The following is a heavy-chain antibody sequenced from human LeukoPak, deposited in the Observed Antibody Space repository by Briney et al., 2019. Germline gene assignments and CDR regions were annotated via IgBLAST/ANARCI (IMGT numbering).Heavy chain of an antibody. CDR1: GFTFSSYG. CDR3: AKSPSGSSGYYDY. CDR2: IWYDGSNE. J-gene: IGHJ4*02. D-gene: IGHD3-22*01. V-gene: IGHV3-33*06. Sequence: GGSLRLSCAASGFTFSSYGMHWVRQAPGKGLEWVAVIWYDGSNEYYADSVKGRFTISRDNSKNTLYLQMNSLRAEDTAVYYCAKSPSGSSGYYDYWGQGTLVTVSS.